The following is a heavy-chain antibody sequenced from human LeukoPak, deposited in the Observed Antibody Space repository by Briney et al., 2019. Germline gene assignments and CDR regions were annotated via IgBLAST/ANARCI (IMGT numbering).Heavy chain of an antibody. CDR1: GFTFSSYG. CDR2: IVSSSTYI. V-gene: IGHV3-21*03. J-gene: IGHJ4*02. CDR3: ARDFYDGFALDY. Sequence: KPGGSLRLSCAASGFTFSSYGMSWVRQAPGKGLEWVSFIVSSSTYIYYTDSVKGRFTISRDNARNSLYLQMDNLRAEDTGVYYCARDFYDGFALDYWGQGTLVTVSS. D-gene: IGHD2/OR15-2a*01.